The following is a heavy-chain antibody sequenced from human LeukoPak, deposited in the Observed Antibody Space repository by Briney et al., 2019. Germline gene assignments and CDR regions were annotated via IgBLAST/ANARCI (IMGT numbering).Heavy chain of an antibody. CDR2: ISYDGSNK. J-gene: IGHJ4*02. CDR3: AKGFRDCSGGSCYPLFDY. Sequence: PGGSLRLSCAASGFTFSSYGMHWVRQAPGKGLEWVAVISYDGSNKYYADSVKGRFTISRDNSKNTLYLQMNSLRAEDTAVYYCAKGFRDCSGGSCYPLFDYWGQGTLVTVSS. CDR1: GFTFSSYG. D-gene: IGHD2-15*01. V-gene: IGHV3-30*18.